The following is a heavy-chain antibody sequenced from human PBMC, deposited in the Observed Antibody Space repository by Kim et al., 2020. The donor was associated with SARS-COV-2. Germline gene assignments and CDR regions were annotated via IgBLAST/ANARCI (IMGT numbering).Heavy chain of an antibody. D-gene: IGHD4-17*01. CDR2: IYSGGST. Sequence: GGSLRLSCAASGFTVSSNYMSWVRQAPGKGLEWVSVIYSGGSTYYADSVKGRFTISRDNSKNTLYLQMNSLRAEDTAVYYCASDDGDYVLPHYWGQGTPVTVSS. J-gene: IGHJ4*02. V-gene: IGHV3-66*01. CDR3: ASDDGDYVLPHY. CDR1: GFTVSSNY.